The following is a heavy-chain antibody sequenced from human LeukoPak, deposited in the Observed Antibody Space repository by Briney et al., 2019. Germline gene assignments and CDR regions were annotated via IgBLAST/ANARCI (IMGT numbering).Heavy chain of an antibody. D-gene: IGHD5-24*01. Sequence: GGSLRLSCAGSGFTFSSHGMDWVRQAPGKGLEWVSGISPSGDITYYADSVKGRFTISRDNSKNTVFLQMNSLRAEDTAIYHCAKDSALIQFNDWGQGTLVTVSS. CDR3: AKDSALIQFND. J-gene: IGHJ4*02. CDR2: ISPSGDIT. V-gene: IGHV3-23*01. CDR1: GFTFSSHG.